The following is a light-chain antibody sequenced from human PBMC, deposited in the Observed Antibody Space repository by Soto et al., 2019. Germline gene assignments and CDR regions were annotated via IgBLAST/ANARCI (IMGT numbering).Light chain of an antibody. CDR2: EVS. CDR1: SSDVGGYNY. J-gene: IGLJ1*01. Sequence: QSVLTQPPSASGSPGQSVAISCTGSSSDVGGYNYVSWYQQHPGRAPKLIIFEVSKRPSGVPDRFSGSKSGNTASLTVSGLQAEDEADYYCSSYAGNDNSYVFGAGTKLTVL. CDR3: SSYAGNDNSYV. V-gene: IGLV2-8*01.